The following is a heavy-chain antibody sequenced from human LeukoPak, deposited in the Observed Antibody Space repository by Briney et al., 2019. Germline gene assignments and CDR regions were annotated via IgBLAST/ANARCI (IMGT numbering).Heavy chain of an antibody. CDR3: ASLTTSLGGS. CDR2: VGGSGGTT. Sequence: GGSLRLSCAASGFTFSSYAMSWVRQAAGKGLEWVSAVGGSGGTTYYADSVKGRFTISRDNSKNTLYLQMNSLRAEDTAVYYCASLTTSLGGSWGQGTLVTVSS. CDR1: GFTFSSYA. J-gene: IGHJ5*02. V-gene: IGHV3-23*01. D-gene: IGHD2/OR15-2a*01.